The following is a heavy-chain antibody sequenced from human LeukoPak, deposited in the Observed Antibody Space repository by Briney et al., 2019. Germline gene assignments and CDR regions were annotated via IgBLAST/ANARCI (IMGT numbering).Heavy chain of an antibody. CDR1: GFTFSSYS. CDR3: ARDMVRGVSFGY. Sequence: PGGSLRLSCAASGFTFSSYSMNWVRQAPGKGLEWVSSISSSSSYIYYADSVKGRFTISRDNAKNSLYLQMNSLRAEDTAVCYCARDMVRGVSFGYWGQGTLVTVSS. CDR2: ISSSSSYI. D-gene: IGHD3-10*01. J-gene: IGHJ4*02. V-gene: IGHV3-21*01.